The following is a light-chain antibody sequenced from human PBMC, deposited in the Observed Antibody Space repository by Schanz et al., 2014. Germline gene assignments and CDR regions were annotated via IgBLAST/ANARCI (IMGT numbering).Light chain of an antibody. Sequence: QSVLTQPASVSGSPGQSITISCTGTSSDVGGYNYVSWYQQHPGKAPKLMIYDVSNRPSGVSNRFSGSKSGNTASLTISGXQAEDEADYYCSSYAGSNNLVFGGGTKLTVL. CDR2: DVS. CDR1: SSDVGGYNY. CDR3: SSYAGSNNLV. J-gene: IGLJ2*01. V-gene: IGLV2-14*01.